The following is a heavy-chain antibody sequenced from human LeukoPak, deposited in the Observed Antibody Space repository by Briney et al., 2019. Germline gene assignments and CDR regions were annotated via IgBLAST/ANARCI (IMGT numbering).Heavy chain of an antibody. D-gene: IGHD3-10*01. CDR2: VSISGGST. V-gene: IGHV3-23*01. J-gene: IGHJ6*02. Sequence: QPGGSLRLSCAASGFTFSSYAMSWVRQAPGKGLEWVSAVSISGGSTYDKDSVKGRFTISRDNSKNMLYLQVNSLRAEDTAVYYCAKDWFGELFYGMDVWGQGITVTVSS. CDR1: GFTFSSYA. CDR3: AKDWFGELFYGMDV.